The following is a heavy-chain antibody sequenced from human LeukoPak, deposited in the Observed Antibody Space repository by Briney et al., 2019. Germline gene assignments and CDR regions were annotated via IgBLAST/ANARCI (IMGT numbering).Heavy chain of an antibody. Sequence: PSETLSLTCTVSGYSISSGYYWGWIRQPPGKGLEWIGSIFHSGSTYYNPSLKSRVSISVDTSKNQFSLKVNSVTASDTAVYYCARGLYYYGLGYYFDYWGQGTLVTVSS. CDR1: GYSISSGYY. CDR3: ARGLYYYGLGYYFDY. CDR2: IFHSGST. J-gene: IGHJ4*02. V-gene: IGHV4-38-2*02. D-gene: IGHD3-22*01.